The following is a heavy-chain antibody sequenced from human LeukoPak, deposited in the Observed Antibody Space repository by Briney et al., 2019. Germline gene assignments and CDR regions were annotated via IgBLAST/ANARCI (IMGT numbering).Heavy chain of an antibody. CDR3: AAAVAELDAFDI. CDR1: GGSFSGYY. CDR2: INHSGST. V-gene: IGHV4-34*01. D-gene: IGHD6-19*01. Sequence: PSETLSLTCAVYGGSFSGYYWSWIRQPPGKGLEWIGEINHSGSTNYNPSLKSRVTISVDTSKNQFSLKLSSVTAADTAVYYCAAAVAELDAFDIWGQGTMVTVSS. J-gene: IGHJ3*02.